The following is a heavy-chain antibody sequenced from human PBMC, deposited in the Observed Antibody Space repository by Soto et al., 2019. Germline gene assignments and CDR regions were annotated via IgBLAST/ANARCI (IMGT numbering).Heavy chain of an antibody. D-gene: IGHD3-22*01. CDR1: GGSISSGGYS. CDR2: IYHSGST. V-gene: IGHV4-30-2*01. Sequence: TLSLTCAVSGGSISSGGYSWSWIRQPPGKGLEWIGYIYHSGSTYYNPSLKSRVTISVDRSKNQFSLKLSSVTAADTAVYYCAREENILSGSQIDWFDPSSQGTLHSVSS. CDR3: AREENILSGSQIDWFDP. J-gene: IGHJ5*02.